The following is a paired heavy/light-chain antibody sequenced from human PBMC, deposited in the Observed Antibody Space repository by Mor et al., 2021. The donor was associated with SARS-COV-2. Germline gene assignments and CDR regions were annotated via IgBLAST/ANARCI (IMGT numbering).Heavy chain of an antibody. CDR2: ISASGGST. CDR1: GFTFSNYA. Sequence: EVQLVESGGGLVQPGESLRLSCAASGFTFSNYAMSWVRQAPGKGLEWVSGISASGGSTYYPDSVKGRFTISRDNSKNTLYLQMNSLRAEDTAVYYCAKGRGYGSDNWFDPWGQGTLVTVSS. V-gene: IGHV3-23*04. D-gene: IGHD5-12*01. J-gene: IGHJ5*02. CDR3: AKGRGYGSDNWFDP.
Light chain of an antibody. V-gene: IGKV4-1*01. CDR3: QQYYSAPPT. CDR1: QSVLYSSNNKNY. CDR2: WAS. Sequence: DIVMTQSPDSLAVSLGERATINCKSSQSVLYSSNNKNYLAWYQQKPGQPPKLLIYWASTRESGVPDRFSGSGSGTDFTLTISSLQAEDVAVYYCQQYYSAPPTFGGGTKVEIK. J-gene: IGKJ4*01.